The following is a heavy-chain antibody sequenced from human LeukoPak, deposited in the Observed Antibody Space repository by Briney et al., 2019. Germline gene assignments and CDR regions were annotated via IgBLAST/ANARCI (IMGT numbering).Heavy chain of an antibody. V-gene: IGHV3-9*01. D-gene: IGHD4-17*01. CDR2: ISHNRGSK. CDR1: GFTFGDYA. J-gene: IGHJ3*02. CDR3: AEFDGDYLGAAFDI. Sequence: GGSLRLSCAASGFTFGDYAMHWVRQAPGKGLEWVAGISHNRGSKDYAASVKGRFTISRDNTKNCLYLQMNSLRGEDTALYCCAEFDGDYLGAAFDIWGQGTMVTASS.